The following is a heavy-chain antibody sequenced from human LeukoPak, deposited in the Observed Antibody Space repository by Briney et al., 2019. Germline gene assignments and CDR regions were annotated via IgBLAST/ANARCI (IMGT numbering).Heavy chain of an antibody. Sequence: GGSLRLSCAASGFTFSSYEMKWVRQAPGKGLEWVSYISSSGSTIYYADSVKGRFTISRDNAKNSLYLQMNSLRAEDTAVYYCARVGALSSSWLLYWGQGALVTVSS. V-gene: IGHV3-48*03. CDR3: ARVGALSSSWLLY. CDR1: GFTFSSYE. J-gene: IGHJ4*02. CDR2: ISSSGSTI. D-gene: IGHD6-13*01.